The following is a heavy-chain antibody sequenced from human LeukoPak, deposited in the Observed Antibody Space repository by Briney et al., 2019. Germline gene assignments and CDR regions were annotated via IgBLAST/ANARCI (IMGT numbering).Heavy chain of an antibody. D-gene: IGHD2-15*01. J-gene: IGHJ4*02. CDR1: GFIASSNY. V-gene: IGHV3-53*01. Sequence: GGSLRLSCTASGFIASSNYMSWVRQAPGKGLEWVSLIYSGGSTYYTDSVMGRCTISRDKSNNTLYLEMSSLRAEDTAVYYCATGGRSGVAFESWGEGTLVTASS. CDR2: IYSGGST. CDR3: ATGGRSGVAFES.